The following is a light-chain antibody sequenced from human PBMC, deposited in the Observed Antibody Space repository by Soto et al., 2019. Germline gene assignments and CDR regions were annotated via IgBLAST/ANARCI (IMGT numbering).Light chain of an antibody. CDR1: QSVSSTY. J-gene: IGKJ1*01. CDR3: QQYVNSPRT. Sequence: EIVLTQSPGTLSLSPGERATLSCRASQSVSSTYLAWYQQKPGQAPRLLIYGASNRATGIPDRFSGSGSGTDFTLTISRLEPEDFAVYYCQQYVNSPRTFGQGTKVEIK. CDR2: GAS. V-gene: IGKV3-20*01.